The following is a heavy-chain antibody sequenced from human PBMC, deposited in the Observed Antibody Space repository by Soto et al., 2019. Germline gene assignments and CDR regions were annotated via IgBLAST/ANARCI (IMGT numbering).Heavy chain of an antibody. CDR2: LSGSGAST. D-gene: IGHD1-1*01. CDR1: GFTFSSYA. Sequence: VQLLESGGGLVQPGGSLRLSCAASGFTFSSYAMSWVRQAPGKGLEWVSALSGSGASTYYADSVKGRFTISRDNSENTMYVQMYSWGAGDTGLYSCAKDARSNGNTGHYSDAFDIWGQGTMVTVSS. V-gene: IGHV3-23*01. CDR3: AKDARSNGNTGHYSDAFDI. J-gene: IGHJ3*02.